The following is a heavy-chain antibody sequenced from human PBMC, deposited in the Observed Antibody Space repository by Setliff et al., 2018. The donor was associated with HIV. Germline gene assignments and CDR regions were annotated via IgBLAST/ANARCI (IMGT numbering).Heavy chain of an antibody. Sequence: ASVKVSCKASGYSFTNYAMHWVRQAPGQRLEWMGWINVGNDNTKYSQRLQDRVTIARDESTSTAYMELSSLRSEDTAVYYCTRGSSPGVVVAATRDGFDIWGQGTMVTVSS. CDR1: GYSFTNYA. CDR2: INVGNDNT. CDR3: TRGSSPGVVVAATRDGFDI. V-gene: IGHV1-3*01. D-gene: IGHD2-15*01. J-gene: IGHJ3*02.